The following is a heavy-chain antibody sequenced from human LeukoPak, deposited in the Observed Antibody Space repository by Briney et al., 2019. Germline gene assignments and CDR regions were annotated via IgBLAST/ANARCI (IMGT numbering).Heavy chain of an antibody. D-gene: IGHD6-19*01. J-gene: IGHJ3*02. V-gene: IGHV3-7*01. Sequence: GGSLRLSCTASGFTFSSNWMSWVRQAPGKGLEWVANIKQDGSEKYYVDSVKGRFTISRDNAKNSLYLQMNSLRAEDTAVYYCAIGYSSVLWNAFDIWGQGTMVTVSS. CDR1: GFTFSSNW. CDR2: IKQDGSEK. CDR3: AIGYSSVLWNAFDI.